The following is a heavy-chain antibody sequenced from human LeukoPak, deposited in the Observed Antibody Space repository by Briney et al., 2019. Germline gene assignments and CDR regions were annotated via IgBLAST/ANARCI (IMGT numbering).Heavy chain of an antibody. D-gene: IGHD2-15*01. CDR2: IIPIFGTA. Sequence: GASVKVSCKASGGTFSSYAISWVRQAPGQGLEWMGGIIPIFGTANYAQKFQGRVTITADESTSTAYMELSSLRSEDTAVYYCARSLGYCSAGSCYPQFDYWGQGSLVSVSS. J-gene: IGHJ4*02. CDR3: ARSLGYCSAGSCYPQFDY. V-gene: IGHV1-69*13. CDR1: GGTFSSYA.